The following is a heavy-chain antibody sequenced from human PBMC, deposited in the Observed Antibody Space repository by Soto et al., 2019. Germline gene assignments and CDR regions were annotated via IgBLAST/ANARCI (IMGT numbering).Heavy chain of an antibody. CDR2: ISGSGGST. CDR1: GFTFSSYA. J-gene: IGHJ4*02. Sequence: EVQLLESGGGLVQPGGSLRLSCAASGFTFSSYAMSWARQAPGKGLEWDSAISGSGGSTYYADSVKGRFTISRDNSKNTLYLQVNSLRAEDTAVYYCAKFEGYSGYDPIDYWGQGTLVTVSS. CDR3: AKFEGYSGYDPIDY. D-gene: IGHD5-12*01. V-gene: IGHV3-23*01.